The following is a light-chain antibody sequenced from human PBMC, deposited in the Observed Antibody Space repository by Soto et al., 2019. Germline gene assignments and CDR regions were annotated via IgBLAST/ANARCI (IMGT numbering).Light chain of an antibody. CDR2: GAS. J-gene: IGKJ5*01. Sequence: DIQMTQSPSSLSASVGDRVTITCRASQSIVTYLNWYLQKPGKAPKLLIYGASSLQSGVPSRFSGSGSGTEFTLTISGLLPEDFAAYHCQQLYTLPFTFGQGTRLEIK. CDR1: QSIVTY. V-gene: IGKV1-9*01. CDR3: QQLYTLPFT.